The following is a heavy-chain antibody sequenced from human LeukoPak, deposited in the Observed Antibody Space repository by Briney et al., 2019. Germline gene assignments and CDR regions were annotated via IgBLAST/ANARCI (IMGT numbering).Heavy chain of an antibody. V-gene: IGHV4-61*08. J-gene: IGHJ3*02. D-gene: IGHD3-22*01. Sequence: PSETLSLTCTVSGGSISSGGYYWSWIRQPPGKGLEWIGYIYYSGSTNYNPSLKSRVTISVDTSKNQFSLKLSSVTAADTAVYYCGRLPDSRTEAVDIWGQGTVVTVSS. CDR2: IYYSGST. CDR3: GRLPDSRTEAVDI. CDR1: GGSISSGGYY.